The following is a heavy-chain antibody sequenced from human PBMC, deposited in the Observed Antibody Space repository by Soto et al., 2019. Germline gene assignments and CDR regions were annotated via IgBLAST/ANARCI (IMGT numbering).Heavy chain of an antibody. Sequence: QVQLQESGPGLVKPSQTLTLTCTVSGGSISSGRFYWSWIRQHPGKGLEWIGHISDSGSSYYNPSLESRVTRSVDTSKNQFSLKLSAVTAADTAVYFCARTTFYDVFTAYYSLFDYWGQGTMVTVSS. CDR1: GGSISSGRFY. CDR2: ISDSGSS. V-gene: IGHV4-31*03. J-gene: IGHJ4*02. D-gene: IGHD3-9*01. CDR3: ARTTFYDVFTAYYSLFDY.